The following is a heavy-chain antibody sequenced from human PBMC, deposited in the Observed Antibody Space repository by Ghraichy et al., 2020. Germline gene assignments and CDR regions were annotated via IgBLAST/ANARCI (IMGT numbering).Heavy chain of an antibody. D-gene: IGHD3-3*01. CDR2: IKQDGSEK. Sequence: ETLSLTCAASGFTFSSYWMSWVRQAPGKGLEWVANIKQDGSEKYYVDSVKGRFTISRDNAKNSLYLQMNSLRAEDTAVYYCARDIFGEWAHDAFDIWGQGTMVTVSS. CDR3: ARDIFGEWAHDAFDI. J-gene: IGHJ3*02. CDR1: GFTFSSYW. V-gene: IGHV3-7*01.